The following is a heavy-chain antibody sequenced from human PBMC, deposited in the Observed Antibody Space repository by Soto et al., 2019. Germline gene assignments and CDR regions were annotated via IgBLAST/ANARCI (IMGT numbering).Heavy chain of an antibody. Sequence: SETLSLTCAVYDGSFSGYYCSWIRQPPGKGLEWIGEINHSGSTNYNPSLKSRVTISVDTSKNQFSLKLSSVTAADTAVYYCARVSGIYYYGMDVWGQGTTVTVSS. J-gene: IGHJ6*02. CDR1: DGSFSGYY. CDR3: ARVSGIYYYGMDV. CDR2: INHSGST. D-gene: IGHD3-10*01. V-gene: IGHV4-34*01.